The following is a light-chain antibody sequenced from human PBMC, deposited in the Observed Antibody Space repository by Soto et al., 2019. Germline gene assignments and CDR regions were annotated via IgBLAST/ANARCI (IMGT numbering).Light chain of an antibody. J-gene: IGLJ1*01. Sequence: QSALTQPASVSGSPGQSITISCTGTSSDVGGYNYVSWYQQHPGKAPKLMIYEVSNRPSGVSNRFSGSKSGNTASLTISGLQAEDEADYYCSSYTISSTYVFRTGPKATVL. CDR1: SSDVGGYNY. CDR3: SSYTISSTYV. V-gene: IGLV2-14*01. CDR2: EVS.